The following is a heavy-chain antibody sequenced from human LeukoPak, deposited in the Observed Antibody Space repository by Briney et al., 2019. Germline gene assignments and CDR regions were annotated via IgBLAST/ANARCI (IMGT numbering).Heavy chain of an antibody. CDR1: GGTFSSYT. Sequence: GASLKVSCKASGGTFSSYTISWVRQAPGQGLDWMGRIIPILGIANYAQKFQGRVTITAEKSTRKAYMELSSLRSEDTAVYYCVRWGYCGGDCYPFDPWGQGTLVTVSS. CDR3: VRWGYCGGDCYPFDP. J-gene: IGHJ5*02. V-gene: IGHV1-69*02. D-gene: IGHD2-21*01. CDR2: IIPILGIA.